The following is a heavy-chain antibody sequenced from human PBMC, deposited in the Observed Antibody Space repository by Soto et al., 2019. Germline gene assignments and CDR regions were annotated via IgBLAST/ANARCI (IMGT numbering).Heavy chain of an antibody. Sequence: QVQLVQSGAEVKKPGSSVKVSCKASGGSLSNYGISWVRQAPGQGLEWIGAIIPVFGTPNYAQKFQDRVTIPADESTTTVYMEVRSLTSEDTAVDYCARGEATKIVVTTYYGMDVWGQGTTVTVSS. J-gene: IGHJ6*02. CDR2: IIPVFGTP. CDR3: ARGEATKIVVTTYYGMDV. V-gene: IGHV1-69*12. CDR1: GGSLSNYG. D-gene: IGHD3-22*01.